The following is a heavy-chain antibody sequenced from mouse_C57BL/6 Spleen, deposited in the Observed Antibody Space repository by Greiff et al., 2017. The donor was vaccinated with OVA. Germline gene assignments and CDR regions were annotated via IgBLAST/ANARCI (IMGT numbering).Heavy chain of an antibody. CDR1: GYTFTSYW. D-gene: IGHD1-1*01. V-gene: IGHV1-52*01. CDR3: ARTYYYGSSYYAIDY. CDR2: IDPSDSET. J-gene: IGHJ4*01. Sequence: QVQLQQPGAELVRPGSSVKLSCKASGYTFTSYWMHWVKQRPIQGLEWIGNIDPSDSETHYNQKFKDKATLTVDKSSSTAYMQLSSLTSEDSAVYYCARTYYYGSSYYAIDYWGQGTSVTVSS.